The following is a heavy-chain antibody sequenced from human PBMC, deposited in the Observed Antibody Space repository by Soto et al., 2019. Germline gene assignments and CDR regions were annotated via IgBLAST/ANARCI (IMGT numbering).Heavy chain of an antibody. V-gene: IGHV3-23*01. CDR3: AKDQRAYCSTSSCSDFDY. Sequence: GGSLRLSCVASGFSFSSYAMSWVRQAPGKGLEWVSSINGNGDSTYYADSVKGRITISKDKSENTLYLQMNSLRVEDTAVYYCAKDQRAYCSTSSCSDFDYWGQGTLVTVSS. D-gene: IGHD2-15*01. J-gene: IGHJ4*02. CDR1: GFSFSSYA. CDR2: INGNGDST.